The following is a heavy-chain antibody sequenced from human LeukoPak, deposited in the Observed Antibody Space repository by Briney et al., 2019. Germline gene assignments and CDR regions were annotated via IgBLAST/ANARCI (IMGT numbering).Heavy chain of an antibody. CDR2: ISGSSSYI. V-gene: IGHV3-21*01. D-gene: IGHD3-10*01. J-gene: IGHJ6*03. CDR1: GFTFSSYS. CDR3: ARSYGSGSYDLYYYYMDV. Sequence: GGSLRLSCAGSGFTFSSYSMNWVRQAPGKGLEWVSSISGSSSYIYYADSVKGRFIISRDNAENSLYLQMNSLRAEDTAVYYCARSYGSGSYDLYYYYMDVWGKGTTVTVSS.